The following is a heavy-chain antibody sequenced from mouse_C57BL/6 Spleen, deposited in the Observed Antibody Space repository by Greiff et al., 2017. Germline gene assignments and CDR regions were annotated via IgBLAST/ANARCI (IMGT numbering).Heavy chain of an antibody. J-gene: IGHJ2*01. CDR2: ISSGGDYI. CDR1: GFTFSSYA. D-gene: IGHD2-1*01. CDR3: TRALGGKPFDY. V-gene: IGHV5-9-1*02. Sequence: EVHLVESGEGLVKPGGSLKLSCAASGFTFSSYAMSWVRQTPAKRLEWVAYISSGGDYIYYADTVKGRFTISRANARNTQYLQMRSLKSEDTALYYCTRALGGKPFDYRGQATTLTVSS.